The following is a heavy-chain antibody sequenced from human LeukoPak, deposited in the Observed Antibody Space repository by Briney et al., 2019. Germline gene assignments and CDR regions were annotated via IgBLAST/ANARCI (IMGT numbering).Heavy chain of an antibody. Sequence: AAVKVSCKASAHTFTSYDINWVRQAPGQGLEWMGWMNPNSDNTGYAQKFQGRITMTRNTSISTAYMELSSLRSEDTAVYYCARAPRGEQQLVSDYWGQGTLVTVSS. J-gene: IGHJ4*02. D-gene: IGHD6-13*01. V-gene: IGHV1-8*01. CDR2: MNPNSDNT. CDR3: ARAPRGEQQLVSDY. CDR1: AHTFTSYD.